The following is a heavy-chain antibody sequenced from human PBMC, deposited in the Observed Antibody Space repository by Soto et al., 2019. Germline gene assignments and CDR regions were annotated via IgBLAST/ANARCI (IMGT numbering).Heavy chain of an antibody. CDR3: AREVRSGWYIDY. CDR1: GFTVSSNY. CDR2: LYSGGST. V-gene: IGHV3-66*01. J-gene: IGHJ4*02. D-gene: IGHD6-19*01. Sequence: PGGSLRLSCAASGFTVSSNYMNWVRQALGKGLEWVSVLYSGGSTYYADSVKGRFTISRDNSKNTLYLQMNSLRAEDTAVYSCAREVRSGWYIDYRGQGTQVTVAS.